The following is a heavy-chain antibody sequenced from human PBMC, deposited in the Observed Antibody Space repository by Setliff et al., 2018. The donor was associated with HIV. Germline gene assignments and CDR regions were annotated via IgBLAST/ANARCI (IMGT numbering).Heavy chain of an antibody. CDR1: GASISSGDYY. CDR3: ARHDCGGDCSINWFDP. J-gene: IGHJ5*02. Sequence: SETLSLTCTVSGASISSGDYYWTWIRQPPGKGLEWIGYTYYSGTTYYNPSLKSRVTLSLDTSKNQFSLELTSVTAADTAVYYCARHDCGGDCSINWFDPWGQGTLVTVSS. V-gene: IGHV4-30-4*08. CDR2: TYYSGTT. D-gene: IGHD2-21*02.